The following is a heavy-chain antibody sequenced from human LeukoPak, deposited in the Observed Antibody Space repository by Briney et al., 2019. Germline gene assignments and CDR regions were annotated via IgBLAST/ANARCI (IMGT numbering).Heavy chain of an antibody. V-gene: IGHV4-39*01. CDR3: ARHDIAAIAFDI. Sequence: PSETLSLTCTVSGGSISSSSYYWGWIRQPPGKGLEWIGSIYYSGSTYYNPSLKSRVTISVDTSKNQFSLKLSSVTAADTAVYYCARHDIAAIAFDIWGQGTMVTVSS. CDR2: IYYSGST. J-gene: IGHJ3*02. D-gene: IGHD6-13*01. CDR1: GGSISSSSYY.